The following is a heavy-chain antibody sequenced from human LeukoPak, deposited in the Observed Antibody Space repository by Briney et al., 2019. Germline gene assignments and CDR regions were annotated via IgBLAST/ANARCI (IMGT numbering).Heavy chain of an antibody. Sequence: GGSLRLSCTASGFTFGDYAMSWFRQAPGKGLEWVAFIRYDGSNKYYADSVKGRFTISRDNSKNTLYLQMNSLRAEDTAVYYCARDFYRDYGGKGHAFDIWGQGTMVTVSS. V-gene: IGHV3-30*02. D-gene: IGHD4-23*01. CDR1: GFTFGDYA. J-gene: IGHJ3*02. CDR2: IRYDGSNK. CDR3: ARDFYRDYGGKGHAFDI.